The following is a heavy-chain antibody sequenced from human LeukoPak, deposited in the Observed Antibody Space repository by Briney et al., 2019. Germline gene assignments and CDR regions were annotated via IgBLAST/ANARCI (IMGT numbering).Heavy chain of an antibody. J-gene: IGHJ4*02. D-gene: IGHD2-21*01. CDR1: GFTFSSYS. CDR3: ARDHRGIYSPFDY. CDR2: ISSSSSYI. Sequence: GGSLRLSCAASGFTFSSYSMNWVRQAPGKGLEWVSSISSSSSYIYYADSVKGRFTISRDNAKNSLCLQMNSLRAEDTAVYYCARDHRGIYSPFDYWGQGTLVTVSS. V-gene: IGHV3-21*01.